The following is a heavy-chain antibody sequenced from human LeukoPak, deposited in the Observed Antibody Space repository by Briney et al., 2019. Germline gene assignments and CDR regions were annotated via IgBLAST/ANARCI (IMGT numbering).Heavy chain of an antibody. V-gene: IGHV4-39*01. J-gene: IGHJ4*02. CDR3: ARHFRHFDY. Sequence: GSLRLSCAASGFTFSSYSMNWVRQPPGKGLEWIGSIYYSGSTYYNPSLKSRVTISVDTSKNQFSLKLSSVTAADTAVYYCARHFRHFDYWGQGTLVTVSS. CDR2: IYYSGST. CDR1: GFTFSSYSMN.